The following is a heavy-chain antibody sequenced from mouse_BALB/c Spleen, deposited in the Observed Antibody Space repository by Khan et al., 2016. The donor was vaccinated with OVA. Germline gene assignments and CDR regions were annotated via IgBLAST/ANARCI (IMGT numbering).Heavy chain of an antibody. D-gene: IGHD3-1*01. Sequence: VQLQQSGAELVRPGALVKLSCKASGFNIKDYYIHWVKQRPEQGLEWIGWIDPENANAIYDPRLQDKASITADTSSNTAYLQLSSLTSEDTAVYYCARSGYEAWFPYWGQGTLVTVSA. CDR3: ARSGYEAWFPY. CDR2: IDPENANA. J-gene: IGHJ3*01. V-gene: IGHV14-1*02. CDR1: GFNIKDYY.